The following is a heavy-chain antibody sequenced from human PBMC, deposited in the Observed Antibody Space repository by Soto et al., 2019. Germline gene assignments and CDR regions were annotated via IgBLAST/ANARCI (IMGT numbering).Heavy chain of an antibody. J-gene: IGHJ4*02. CDR1: GCSISSSNW. V-gene: IGHV4-4*02. CDR2: IYHSGST. D-gene: IGHD4-4*01. Sequence: SETLSLTCAVSGCSISSSNWWSWVRQPPGKGLEWIGEIYHSGSTNYNPSLKSRVTISVDKSKNQFSPKLSSVTAADTAVYYCAREPADDYSNYMKWDYWGQGTLVTVSS. CDR3: AREPADDYSNYMKWDY.